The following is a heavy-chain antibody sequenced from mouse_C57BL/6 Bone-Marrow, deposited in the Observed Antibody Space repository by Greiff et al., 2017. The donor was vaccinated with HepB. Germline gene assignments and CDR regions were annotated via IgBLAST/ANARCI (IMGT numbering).Heavy chain of an antibody. CDR1: GYTFTSYW. Sequence: VQLQQPGAELVMPGASVKLSCKASGYTFTSYWMHWVKQRPGQGLEWIGEIDPSDSYTNYNQKFKGKSTLTVDKSSSTAYMQLSSLTSEDSAVYYCARRDLVWDRYFDVWGTGTTVTVSS. CDR3: ARRDLVWDRYFDV. D-gene: IGHD2-10*02. J-gene: IGHJ1*03. CDR2: IDPSDSYT. V-gene: IGHV1-69*01.